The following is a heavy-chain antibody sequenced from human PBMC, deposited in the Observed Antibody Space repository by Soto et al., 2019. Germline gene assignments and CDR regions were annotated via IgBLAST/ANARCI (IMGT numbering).Heavy chain of an antibody. J-gene: IGHJ3*01. CDR1: GYTFTSYA. CDR3: AREKGAWGPRHHYGDYDLAY. V-gene: IGHV1-3*01. D-gene: IGHD4-17*01. CDR2: INAGNGNT. Sequence: QVQLVQSGAEVKKPGASVKVSCKASGYTFTSYAMHWVRQAPGQRLEWMGWINAGNGNTKYSQKFQGRVTITRDTSASTAYMELSSLRSEDTAAYYCAREKGAWGPRHHYGDYDLAYWGQGTMVTVSS.